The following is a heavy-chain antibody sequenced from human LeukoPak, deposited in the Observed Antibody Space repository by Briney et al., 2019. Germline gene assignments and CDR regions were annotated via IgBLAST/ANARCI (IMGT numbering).Heavy chain of an antibody. CDR1: GLTFSSYD. Sequence: GGSLRLSCAASGLTFSSYDFNWVRQAPGKGLEWVAYISSLGSVMYNVDSVKGRFTISRDNAKSSLYLQMNSLRAEDTAIYYCAKDTAAANFYYYGMDVWGQGTTVTVSS. CDR3: AKDTAAANFYYYGMDV. D-gene: IGHD6-13*01. V-gene: IGHV3-48*03. CDR2: ISSLGSVM. J-gene: IGHJ6*02.